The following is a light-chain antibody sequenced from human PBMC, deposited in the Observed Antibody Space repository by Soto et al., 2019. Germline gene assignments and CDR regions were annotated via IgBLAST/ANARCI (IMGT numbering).Light chain of an antibody. CDR3: QHYNSFSRT. CDR2: KAA. V-gene: IGKV1-5*03. J-gene: IGKJ1*01. CDR1: DNIAPW. Sequence: DIQMTQSPSTLSASVGDRVAITCRASDNIAPWVAWYQQKPGKAPKLLIYKAANLADEVPSRFAGSGSGTYFTLTITRLQPDDFATYYCQHYNSFSRTFGQGTKVEV.